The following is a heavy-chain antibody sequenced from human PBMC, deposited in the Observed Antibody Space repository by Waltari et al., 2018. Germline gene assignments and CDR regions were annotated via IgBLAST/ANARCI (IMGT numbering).Heavy chain of an antibody. J-gene: IGHJ4*02. CDR2: ISYDGSNK. CDR3: ARVLEDSSGYYFDY. V-gene: IGHV3-30*01. CDR1: GFTFSSYA. D-gene: IGHD3-22*01. Sequence: QVQLVESGGGVVQPGRSLRLSCAASGFTFSSYAMHWVRQAPGKGLEWVAVISYDGSNKYYADSVKGRFTISRDNSKNTLYLQMNSLRAEDTAVYYCARVLEDSSGYYFDYWGQGTLVTVSS.